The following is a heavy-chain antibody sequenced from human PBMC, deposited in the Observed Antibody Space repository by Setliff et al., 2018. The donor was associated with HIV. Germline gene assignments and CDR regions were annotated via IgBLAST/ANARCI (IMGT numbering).Heavy chain of an antibody. D-gene: IGHD6-6*01. CDR3: ARGIAARPSNWYFDL. Sequence: PGGSLRLSCAASGFTFSSYSMNWVRQAPGKGLEWVSSISSSSSYIYYADSVKGRFTISRDNAKNSLYLQMNSLRAEDTAVYYCARGIAARPSNWYFDLWGRGTQVTVSS. CDR2: ISSSSSYI. J-gene: IGHJ2*01. CDR1: GFTFSSYS. V-gene: IGHV3-21*01.